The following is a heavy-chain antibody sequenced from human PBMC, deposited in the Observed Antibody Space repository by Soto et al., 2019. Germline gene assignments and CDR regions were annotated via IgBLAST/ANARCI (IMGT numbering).Heavy chain of an antibody. CDR3: ARVSRAAGDGMDV. Sequence: GGSLRLSCAASGFTFSSYGMHWVRQPPGKGLEWVAVIWYDGSNKYYADSVKGRFTISRDNSKNTLFLQMNSLRAEDTAVYYCARVSRAAGDGMDVWGQGTTVTVSS. V-gene: IGHV3-33*01. CDR1: GFTFSSYG. J-gene: IGHJ6*02. D-gene: IGHD6-13*01. CDR2: IWYDGSNK.